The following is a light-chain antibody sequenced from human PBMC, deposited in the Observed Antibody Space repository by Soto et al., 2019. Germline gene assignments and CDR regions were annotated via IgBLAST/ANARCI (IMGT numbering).Light chain of an antibody. V-gene: IGLV2-14*01. J-gene: IGLJ3*02. CDR3: SSYTSSCTLV. Sequence: QSALTQPASMSGSPGQSITISCTGTSSDVGGYNYVSWYQQHPGKAPQLMIHDVSKPPSGVSNRFSGSKSGNTASLTISGLQAEDEDDYNCSSYTSSCTLVFGGGTKLTVL. CDR1: SSDVGGYNY. CDR2: DVS.